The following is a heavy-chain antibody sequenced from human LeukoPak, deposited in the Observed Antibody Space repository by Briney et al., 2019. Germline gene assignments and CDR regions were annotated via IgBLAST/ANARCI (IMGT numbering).Heavy chain of an antibody. D-gene: IGHD6-13*01. V-gene: IGHV3-30*03. CDR1: GFTFSSYG. CDR2: ISYDGSNK. CDR3: ARGWVTYSSSSLPDAFDI. Sequence: GGSLRLSCAASGFTFSSYGMHWVRQAPGKGLEWVAVISYDGSNKYYADSVKGRFSISRDNAKNSLYLQMNSLRAEDTAVYYCARGWVTYSSSSLPDAFDIWGPGTMVTVSS. J-gene: IGHJ3*02.